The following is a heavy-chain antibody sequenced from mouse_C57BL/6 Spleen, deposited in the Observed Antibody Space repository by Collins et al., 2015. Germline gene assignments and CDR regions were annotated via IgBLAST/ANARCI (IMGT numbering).Heavy chain of an antibody. CDR3: ARTPNYYGSSGFAY. J-gene: IGHJ3*01. V-gene: IGHV1-77*01. CDR2: IGPGSGST. D-gene: IGHD1-1*01. CDR1: GYTFTDYY. Sequence: QVQLQQPGAELVRPGSSVKLSCKASGYTFTDYYINWVKQRPGQGLEWIGKIGPGSGSTYYNEKFKGKATLTADKSSSTAYMQLSSLTSEDSAVYFCARTPNYYGSSGFAYWGQGTLVTVSA.